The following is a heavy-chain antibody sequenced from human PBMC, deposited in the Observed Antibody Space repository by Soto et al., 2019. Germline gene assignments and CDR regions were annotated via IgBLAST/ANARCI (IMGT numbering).Heavy chain of an antibody. D-gene: IGHD3-9*01. CDR2: IDYSGST. J-gene: IGHJ6*02. V-gene: IGHV4-30-4*01. CDR1: GGSISPGDFY. Sequence: SETLSLTCTVSGGSISPGDFYWCWIRRPPEKGLERIGYIDYSGSTYYNPSLRSRVSISIDTSKSQFSLKMNSVTAADTGVYYCARRPGYYGPYGMDVWGQGTTVTVAS. CDR3: ARRPGYYGPYGMDV.